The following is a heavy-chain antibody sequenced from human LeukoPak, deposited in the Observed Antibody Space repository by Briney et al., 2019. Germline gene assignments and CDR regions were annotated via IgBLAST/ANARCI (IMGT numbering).Heavy chain of an antibody. V-gene: IGHV1-8*03. CDR2: MNPNSGNT. CDR3: ARVSGGSLFIKFDY. CDR1: GYTFTSYD. Sequence: ASVKVSCKASGYTFTSYDINWVRQATGQGLEWMGWMNPNSGNTGYAQKFQGRVTITRNTSISTAYMELSSLRSEDTAVYYCARVSGGSLFIKFDYWGQGTLVTVSS. D-gene: IGHD2-15*01. J-gene: IGHJ4*02.